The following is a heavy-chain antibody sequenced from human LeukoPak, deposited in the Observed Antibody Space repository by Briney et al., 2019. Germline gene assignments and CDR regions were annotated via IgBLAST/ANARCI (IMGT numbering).Heavy chain of an antibody. V-gene: IGHV1-18*01. D-gene: IGHD6-6*01. Sequence: ASVKVSCKASGFTFTSYGISWVRQAPGQGPEWMGWISAYNGNTNYAQKLQGRVTMTTDTSTSTVYMELRSLRSDDTAVYYCARDGSSSSFDHWGQGTLVTVAS. CDR2: ISAYNGNT. CDR3: ARDGSSSSFDH. J-gene: IGHJ4*02. CDR1: GFTFTSYG.